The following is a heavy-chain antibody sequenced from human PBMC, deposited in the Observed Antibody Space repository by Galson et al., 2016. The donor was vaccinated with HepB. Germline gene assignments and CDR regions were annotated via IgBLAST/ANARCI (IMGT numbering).Heavy chain of an antibody. CDR2: IYWDDDT. J-gene: IGHJ4*02. D-gene: IGHD6-13*01. Sequence: PALVKPTQTLTLTCTVSGLSLTTKGVDVNWIRQPPGKALEWLAMIYWDDDTRYSYSHVGRITITKDTSKNQVVLTMTNMDPVDTATYYCAHSPGIAATGTVGYGRYFDYWGQGTLVTVSS. V-gene: IGHV2-5*02. CDR3: AHSPGIAATGTVGYGRYFDY. CDR1: GLSLTTKGVD.